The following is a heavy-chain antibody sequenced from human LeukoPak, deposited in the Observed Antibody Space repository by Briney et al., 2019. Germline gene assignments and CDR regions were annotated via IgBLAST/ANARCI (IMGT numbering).Heavy chain of an antibody. CDR2: INHSGST. J-gene: IGHJ4*02. D-gene: IGHD3-10*01. Sequence: SETLSLTCAVYGGSFSGYYRSWIRQPPGKGLEWIGEINHSGSTNYNPSLKSRVTISVDTSKNQFSLKLSSVTAADTAVYYCARRVKYYYGSGSHDYWGQGTLVTVSS. CDR3: ARRVKYYYGSGSHDY. V-gene: IGHV4-34*01. CDR1: GGSFSGYY.